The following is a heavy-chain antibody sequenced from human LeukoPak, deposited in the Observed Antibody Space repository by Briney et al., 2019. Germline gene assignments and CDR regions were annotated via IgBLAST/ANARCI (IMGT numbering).Heavy chain of an antibody. CDR1: GYSISSGYY. V-gene: IGHV4-38-2*02. Sequence: SETLSLTCTVSGYSISSGYYWGWIRQPPGKGLEWIGSIYHSGSTYYNPSLKSRVTISVDTSKNQFSLKLSSVTAADTAVYYCARDNSVGETAWWFDPWGQGTLVTVSS. D-gene: IGHD1-26*01. J-gene: IGHJ5*02. CDR2: IYHSGST. CDR3: ARDNSVGETAWWFDP.